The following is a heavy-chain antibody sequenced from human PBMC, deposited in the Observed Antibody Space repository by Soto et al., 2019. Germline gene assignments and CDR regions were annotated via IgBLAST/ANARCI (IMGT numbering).Heavy chain of an antibody. J-gene: IGHJ6*04. CDR2: INGDGITR. Sequence: PGGSLRLSCAASEFAFNTYWMHWVRQVPGKGLEWVSRINGDGITRTYADSVKGRFTISRDNAENILYLQMNSLRAEDTAVYYCARNKASGWDAWGKGNPVTVSS. CDR1: EFAFNTYW. V-gene: IGHV3-74*01. CDR3: ARNKASGWDA.